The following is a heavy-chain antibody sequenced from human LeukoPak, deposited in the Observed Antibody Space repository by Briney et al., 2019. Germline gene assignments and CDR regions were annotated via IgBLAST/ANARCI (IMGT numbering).Heavy chain of an antibody. Sequence: GETLTFSCTGSGYTFTSYWMGWVRQMPGKGLEWLGSIYPGDSDTRYSPSFQGQITTSADKCTTTAYLQWSSLKASDAAMYYCARHIGLESIASPSRNYMDVWGKGSAVTVSS. CDR2: IYPGDSDT. CDR1: GYTFTSYW. V-gene: IGHV5-51*01. J-gene: IGHJ6*03. D-gene: IGHD6-6*01. CDR3: ARHIGLESIASPSRNYMDV.